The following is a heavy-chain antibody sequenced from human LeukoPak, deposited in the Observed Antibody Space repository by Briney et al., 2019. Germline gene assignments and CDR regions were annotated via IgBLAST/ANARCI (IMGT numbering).Heavy chain of an antibody. J-gene: IGHJ3*02. CDR1: GFTFSSYW. CDR3: ASMTHSSAFDI. V-gene: IGHV3-7*01. Sequence: PGGSLRLSCAASGFTFSSYWMSWVRQAPGKRLEWVANIKQDGSEKYYVDSVKGRFTISRDNAKNSLYLQMNSLRAEDTAVYYCASMTHSSAFDIWGQGTMVTVSS. CDR2: IKQDGSEK. D-gene: IGHD2/OR15-2a*01.